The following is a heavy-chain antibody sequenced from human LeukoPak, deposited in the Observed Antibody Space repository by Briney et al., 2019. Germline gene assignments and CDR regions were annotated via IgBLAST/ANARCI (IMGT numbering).Heavy chain of an antibody. D-gene: IGHD3-22*01. CDR3: VKDSYYYDNSGYYYVKDH. CDR2: INGDGGRT. CDR1: GFTFSSYA. Sequence: GGSLRLSCAASGFTFSSYAMSWVRQAPGKGLEWVSAINGDGGRTFYADSVKGRFTISRDNSKNTLYLQMNSLRAEDTAIYYCVKDSYYYDNSGYYYVKDHWGQGTLVTVPS. V-gene: IGHV3-23*01. J-gene: IGHJ4*02.